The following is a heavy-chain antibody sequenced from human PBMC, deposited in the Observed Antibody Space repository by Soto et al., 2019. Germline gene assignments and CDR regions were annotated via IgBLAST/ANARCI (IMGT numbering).Heavy chain of an antibody. CDR2: IYYSGST. CDR1: GGSISSYY. D-gene: IGHD5-12*01. Sequence: TLSLTCTVSGGSISSYYWSWIRQPPGKGLEWIGYIYYSGSTNYNPSLKSRVTTAVDTSKNQFSLKLSSVTAADTAVYYCARQRATIVPHDAFDIWGQGTMVTVSS. J-gene: IGHJ3*02. V-gene: IGHV4-59*01. CDR3: ARQRATIVPHDAFDI.